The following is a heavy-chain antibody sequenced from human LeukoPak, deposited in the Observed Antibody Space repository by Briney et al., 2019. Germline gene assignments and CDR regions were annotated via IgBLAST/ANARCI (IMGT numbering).Heavy chain of an antibody. V-gene: IGHV4-38-2*02. D-gene: IGHD4-17*01. Sequence: SETLSLTCTVSGYSISSGYYWGWIRQPPGKGLEWIGSIYHSGSTYYNPSLKSRVTISVDTSKNQFSLKLSSVTDADTAVYYCARSGDYDYYYYMDVWGKGTTVTVSS. CDR1: GYSISSGYY. CDR2: IYHSGST. CDR3: ARSGDYDYYYYMDV. J-gene: IGHJ6*03.